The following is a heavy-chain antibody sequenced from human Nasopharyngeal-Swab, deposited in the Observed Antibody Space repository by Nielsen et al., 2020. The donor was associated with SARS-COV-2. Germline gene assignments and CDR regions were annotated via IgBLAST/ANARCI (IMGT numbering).Heavy chain of an antibody. CDR2: MRFHGRDE. Sequence: GGSLRLSCVASGFIFSNYGMHWVRQAPGKGLEWVAFMRFHGRDEYYADSVKGRFTISRDNSKNTLYLQMNSLRAEDTAVYYCARAHSGSYFSAFDIWGQGTMVTVSS. CDR3: ARAHSGSYFSAFDI. CDR1: GFIFSNYG. V-gene: IGHV3-30*02. D-gene: IGHD1-26*01. J-gene: IGHJ3*02.